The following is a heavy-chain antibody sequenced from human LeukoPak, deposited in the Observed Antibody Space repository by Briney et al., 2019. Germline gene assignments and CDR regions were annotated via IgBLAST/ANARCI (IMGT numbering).Heavy chain of an antibody. CDR1: GFTFSSYS. CDR3: ARRRDGYAAY. D-gene: IGHD5-24*01. Sequence: GGSLRLSCAASGFTFSSYSRNWVRQAPGKGLEWVSSISSSSSYIYYADSVKGRFTISRDNAKNSLYLQMNSLRAEDTAVYYCARRRDGYAAYWGQGTLVTVSS. J-gene: IGHJ4*02. CDR2: ISSSSSYI. V-gene: IGHV3-21*01.